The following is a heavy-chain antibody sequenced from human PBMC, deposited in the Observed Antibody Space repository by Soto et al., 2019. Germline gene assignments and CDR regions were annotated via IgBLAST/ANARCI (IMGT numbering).Heavy chain of an antibody. D-gene: IGHD4-4*01. V-gene: IGHV4-31*03. CDR1: GGSISSGGYY. Sequence: SETLSLTCTVSGGSISSGGYYWSWIRQHPGKGLEWIGYIYYSGSTYYNPSLKSRVTISVDTSKNQFSLKLSSVTAADTAVYYCARDSDSNYVFDYWGQGTLVTVSS. CDR3: ARDSDSNYVFDY. CDR2: IYYSGST. J-gene: IGHJ4*02.